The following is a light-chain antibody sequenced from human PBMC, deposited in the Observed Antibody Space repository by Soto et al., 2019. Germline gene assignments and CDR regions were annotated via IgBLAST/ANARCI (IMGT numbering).Light chain of an antibody. V-gene: IGKV1-39*01. Sequence: DIQMTQSPSSLSASVGDRVTITCRASQSISSYLNWYQQKPGKAPKLLIYAASSLQSGVTSRFSGSGSGTDFTLTIISLQPEDFATYYCQQRSEATWTFGQGTKVEIK. CDR1: QSISSY. CDR2: AAS. J-gene: IGKJ1*01. CDR3: QQRSEATWT.